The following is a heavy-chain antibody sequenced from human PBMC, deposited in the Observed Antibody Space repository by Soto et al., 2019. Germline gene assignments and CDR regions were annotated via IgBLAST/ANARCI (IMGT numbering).Heavy chain of an antibody. CDR3: ARDPAIYSGKFDYGLDV. Sequence: GGSLRLSCAVSGFTFSSYEMNWVRQAPGKGLEWVSYIVTSGKTIYYADSVRGRFTISRDNAKNSLYLQMNSLRAEDTAVYFCARDPAIYSGKFDYGLDVWGRGTTVTVSS. V-gene: IGHV3-48*03. D-gene: IGHD4-4*01. CDR1: GFTFSSYE. J-gene: IGHJ6*02. CDR2: IVTSGKTI.